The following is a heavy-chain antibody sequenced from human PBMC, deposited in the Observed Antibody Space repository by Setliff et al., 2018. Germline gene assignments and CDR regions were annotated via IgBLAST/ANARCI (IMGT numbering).Heavy chain of an antibody. Sequence: ASVKVSCKASGYIFAGYYMHWVRQTPGQGLEWMGWINPISGGANYAQKFQGRVTLTRDTSISTGYMELNSLRSDDTAVYYCSKLVRYCTTTACQGASGAEFWGQGTLVTV. CDR3: SKLVRYCTTTACQGASGAEF. V-gene: IGHV1-2*02. D-gene: IGHD2-8*01. CDR1: GYIFAGYY. CDR2: INPISGGA. J-gene: IGHJ4*02.